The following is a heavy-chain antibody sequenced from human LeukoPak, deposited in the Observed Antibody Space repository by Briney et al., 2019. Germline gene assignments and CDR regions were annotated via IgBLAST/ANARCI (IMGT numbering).Heavy chain of an antibody. D-gene: IGHD3-3*01. CDR1: GFPFSDYY. V-gene: IGHV3-11*04. CDR3: ARGDDDYWRGYFSDP. J-gene: IGHJ5*02. CDR2: ISSSSSTI. Sequence: SFEASGFPFSDYYMTWIRPAPGKRLEWVSYISSSSSTIFYADSVKGRFTISRDNAKNSLYLHMSSLTAEDTAVYYCARGDDDYWRGYFSDPWGQGTLVTVSS.